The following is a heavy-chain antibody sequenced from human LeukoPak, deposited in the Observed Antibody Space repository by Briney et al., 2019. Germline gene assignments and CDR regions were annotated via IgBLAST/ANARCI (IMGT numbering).Heavy chain of an antibody. V-gene: IGHV3-48*03. CDR2: ISSSGINI. CDR1: GFTFSSYE. CDR3: ARCPLYYYYMDV. Sequence: GRSLRLSCAASGFTFSSYEMNWVRQAPGKGLEWVSYISSSGINIDYADSVKGRFTISRDNAKNSLYLQMNSLRAEDTAVYYCARCPLYYYYMDVWGKGTTVTISS. J-gene: IGHJ6*03.